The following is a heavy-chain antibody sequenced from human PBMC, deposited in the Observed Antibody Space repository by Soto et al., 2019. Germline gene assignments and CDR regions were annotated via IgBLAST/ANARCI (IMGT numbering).Heavy chain of an antibody. CDR1: GGSISSSY. CDR3: ARHDPLRAFDI. CDR2: LHYSGSA. V-gene: IGHV4-59*08. D-gene: IGHD4-17*01. J-gene: IGHJ3*02. Sequence: PSETLSLTCTVSGGSISSSYWSCIRQPPGKGLEWIGYLHYSGSANYNPSLQSRATISVDTSKNQFSLKLRSVTAADTAIYYCARHDPLRAFDIWGQGTMVTVSS.